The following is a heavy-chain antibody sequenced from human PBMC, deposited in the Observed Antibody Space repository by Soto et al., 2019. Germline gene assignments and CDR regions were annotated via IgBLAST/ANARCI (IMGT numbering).Heavy chain of an antibody. J-gene: IGHJ6*02. CDR3: ARDMKWELLSDYSYGMDV. CDR2: IYHSGST. D-gene: IGHD1-26*01. CDR1: GYSISSGYY. V-gene: IGHV4-38-2*02. Sequence: SETLSLTCAVSGYSISSGYYWGWIRQPPGKGLEWIGSIYHSGSTYYNPSLKSRVTISVDTSKNQFPLKLSAVTAADAAVYYCARDMKWELLSDYSYGMDVWGQGTTVTVSS.